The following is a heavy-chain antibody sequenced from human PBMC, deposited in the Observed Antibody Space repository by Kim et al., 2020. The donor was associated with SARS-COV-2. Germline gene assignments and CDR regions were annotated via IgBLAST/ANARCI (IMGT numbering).Heavy chain of an antibody. J-gene: IGHJ4*02. V-gene: IGHV3-23*01. Sequence: ADALKGRFTISRDNSKNTLYLQMNSLRAEDTAVYYCAPRIAAAGTPLVDYWGQGTLVTVSS. CDR3: APRIAAAGTPLVDY. D-gene: IGHD6-13*01.